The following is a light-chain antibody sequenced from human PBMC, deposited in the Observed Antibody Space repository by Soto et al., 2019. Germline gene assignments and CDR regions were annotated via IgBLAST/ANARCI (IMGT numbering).Light chain of an antibody. CDR3: QHYRTS. CDR2: GAS. Sequence: EIVLTQSPGTLSLSPGERATLSCRASQSVSSSYLAWYQQKPGQPPRLLIFGASSRATGIPDRFTGSGSVTDFTRTITRLEPEDFAVYYCQHYRTSFGGGTKVEIK. V-gene: IGKV3-20*01. J-gene: IGKJ4*01. CDR1: QSVSSSY.